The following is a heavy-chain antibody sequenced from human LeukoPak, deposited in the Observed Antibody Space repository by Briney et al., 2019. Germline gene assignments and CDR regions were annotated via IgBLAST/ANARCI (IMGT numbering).Heavy chain of an antibody. J-gene: IGHJ5*02. CDR3: ARDSYCSGGSCYPNWLGP. CDR2: ISGRGGST. Sequence: SGGSLRLSCAASGFTFSSYAMSWVRQAPGKGLEWVSGISGRGGSTYYADSVKGRLTISRDNSKNTLYLQLNSLRAEDTAVYYCARDSYCSGGSCYPNWLGPWGQGTLVTVSS. V-gene: IGHV3-23*01. D-gene: IGHD2-15*01. CDR1: GFTFSSYA.